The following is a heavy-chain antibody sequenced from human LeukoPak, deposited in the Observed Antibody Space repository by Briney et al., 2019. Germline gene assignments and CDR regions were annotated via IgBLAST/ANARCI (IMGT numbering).Heavy chain of an antibody. CDR3: VRDNHGSFDY. J-gene: IGHJ4*02. Sequence: PGGSLRLSCAASGFSFSSYYVNWVRQAPGKGLEWVSCISSGSTYIYYADSVRGRFAISRDNAKNSLYLQMNRLRAEDRAVYYCVRDNHGSFDYWGQGSLVTVSS. V-gene: IGHV3-21*01. D-gene: IGHD1-14*01. CDR2: ISSGSTYI. CDR1: GFSFSSYY.